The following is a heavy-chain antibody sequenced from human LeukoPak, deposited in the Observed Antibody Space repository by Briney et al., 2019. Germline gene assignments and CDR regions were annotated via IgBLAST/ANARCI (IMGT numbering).Heavy chain of an antibody. V-gene: IGHV4-38-2*02. J-gene: IGHJ4*02. D-gene: IGHD2-21*02. CDR1: GYSISSGYY. Sequence: SETLSLTCTVSGYSISSGYYWGWIRQPPGKGLEWIGSIYHSGSTYYNPSLKSRVTISVDTSKNQFSLKLSSVTAADTAVYYCAGSNCGGDCFSVNYWGQGTLVTVSS. CDR2: IYHSGST. CDR3: AGSNCGGDCFSVNY.